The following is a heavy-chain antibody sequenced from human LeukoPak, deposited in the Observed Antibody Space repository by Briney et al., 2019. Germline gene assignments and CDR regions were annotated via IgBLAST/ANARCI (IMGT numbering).Heavy chain of an antibody. V-gene: IGHV3-30*02. CDR3: AKVTVVVVAATPSDY. D-gene: IGHD2-15*01. Sequence: PGGSLRLSCAASGFTFSSYGMHWVRQAPGKGLEWAALIRYDGSNKYYADPVKGRFTISRDNSKNTLYLQMNSLRAEDTAVYYCAKVTVVVVAATPSDYWGQGTLVTVSS. CDR1: GFTFSSYG. CDR2: IRYDGSNK. J-gene: IGHJ4*02.